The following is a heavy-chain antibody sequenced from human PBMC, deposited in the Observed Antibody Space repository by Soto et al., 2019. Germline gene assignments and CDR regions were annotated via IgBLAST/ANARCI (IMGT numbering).Heavy chain of an antibody. CDR3: ARDRLVAMSREDYYYYGIDV. V-gene: IGHV1-69*01. CDR2: IIPIFGTA. CDR1: GGTFSSYA. D-gene: IGHD2-15*01. Sequence: QVQLVQSGAEVKKPGSSVKDSCKATGGTFSSYAISWVRQAPGQGLEWMGGIIPIFGTANYAQKFQGRVTITADESTSTAYMELSSLSSEDTAVYYCARDRLVAMSREDYYYYGIDVWGQGTTVTVSS. J-gene: IGHJ6*02.